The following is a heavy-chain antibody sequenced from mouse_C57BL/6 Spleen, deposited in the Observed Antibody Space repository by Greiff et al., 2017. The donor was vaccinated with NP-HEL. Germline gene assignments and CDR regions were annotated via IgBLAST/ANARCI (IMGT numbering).Heavy chain of an antibody. J-gene: IGHJ2*01. D-gene: IGHD2-5*01. CDR2: IYPSDSET. CDR1: GYTFTSYW. Sequence: QVQLQQPGAELVRPGSSVKLSCKASGYTFTSYWMDWVKQRPGQGLEWIGNIYPSDSETHYNQKFKDKATLTVDKSSSTAYMQRSSLTSEDSAVYDCARKMDYSNSVDYWGQGTTLTVAS. CDR3: ARKMDYSNSVDY. V-gene: IGHV1-61*01.